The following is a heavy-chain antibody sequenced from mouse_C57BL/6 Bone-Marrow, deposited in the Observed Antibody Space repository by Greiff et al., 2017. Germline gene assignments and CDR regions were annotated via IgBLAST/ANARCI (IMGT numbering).Heavy chain of an antibody. CDR2: IWSGGST. CDR1: GFSLTSYG. V-gene: IGHV2-2*01. D-gene: IGHD1-1*01. Sequence: VQLQQSGPGLVQPSQSLSITCTVSGFSLTSYGVHWVRQSPGKGLEWLGVIWSGGSTDYNAAFISRLSISKDNSKSQVFFKMNSLQADDTAIYYCARTLITTVVANWYFDVWGTGTTVTVSS. J-gene: IGHJ1*03. CDR3: ARTLITTVVANWYFDV.